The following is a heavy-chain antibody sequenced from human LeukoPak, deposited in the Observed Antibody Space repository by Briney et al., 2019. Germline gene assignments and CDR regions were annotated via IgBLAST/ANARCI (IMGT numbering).Heavy chain of an antibody. Sequence: SETLSLTCTVSGGSISSGGYYWGWIRQHPGKGLEWIGYIYYSGSTYYNPSLKSRVTISVDTSKNQFSLKLSSVTAADTAVYYCASSSGGSSSSDFDYWGQGTLVTVSS. J-gene: IGHJ4*02. CDR3: ASSSGGSSSSDFDY. D-gene: IGHD6-6*01. V-gene: IGHV4-31*03. CDR2: IYYSGST. CDR1: GGSISSGGYY.